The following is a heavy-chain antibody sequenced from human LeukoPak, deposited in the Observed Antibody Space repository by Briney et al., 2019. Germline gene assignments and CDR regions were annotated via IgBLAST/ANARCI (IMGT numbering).Heavy chain of an antibody. Sequence: TSETLSLTCTVSGGSISSYYWSWIRQPPGRGLEGIGYIYYSGSTNYNPSLKSRVTISVDTSKNQFSLKLSSVTAADTAVYYCARAIVGATFAFDIWGQGTMVTVSS. CDR2: IYYSGST. D-gene: IGHD1-26*01. CDR1: GGSISSYY. CDR3: ARAIVGATFAFDI. V-gene: IGHV4-59*13. J-gene: IGHJ3*02.